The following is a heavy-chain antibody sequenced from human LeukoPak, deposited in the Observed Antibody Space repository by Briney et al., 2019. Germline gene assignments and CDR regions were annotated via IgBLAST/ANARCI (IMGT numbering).Heavy chain of an antibody. D-gene: IGHD4-23*01. CDR2: IYHNGAT. V-gene: IGHV4-4*02. CDR3: VRNGGNSDYDY. CDR1: GGSISSSSSVC. Sequence: PSETLSLTCAVSGGSISSSSSVCWTWVRQPPGEGLEWIGEIYHNGATNYNPSLKSRVTVLLDKSKNQFSLKLNSVTAADTALYYCVRNGGNSDYDYWGQGTLVTVSS. J-gene: IGHJ4*02.